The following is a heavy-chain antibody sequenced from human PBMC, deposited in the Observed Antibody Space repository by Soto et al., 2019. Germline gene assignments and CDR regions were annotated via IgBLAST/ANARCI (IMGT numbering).Heavy chain of an antibody. V-gene: IGHV1-69*02. J-gene: IGHJ6*03. CDR2: IIPILGIA. CDR1: GGTFSSYT. CDR3: ARLNLKTYYVFWSGYRRNDYYYMDV. Sequence: SVKVSCKASGGTFSSYTISWVRQAPGQGLEWMGRIIPILGIANYAQKFQGRVTITADKSTSTAYMELSSLRSEDTAVYYCARLNLKTYYVFWSGYRRNDYYYMDVWGKETTVTVSS. D-gene: IGHD3-3*01.